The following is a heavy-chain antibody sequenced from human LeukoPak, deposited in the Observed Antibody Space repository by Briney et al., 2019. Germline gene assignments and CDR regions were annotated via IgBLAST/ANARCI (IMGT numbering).Heavy chain of an antibody. CDR1: GYTFTSYG. CDR2: ISAYNGNT. Sequence: GASVKVSCKASGYTFTSYGISWVRQAPGQGLEWMGWISAYNGNTNYAQKLQGRVTMTTDTSTSTAYVELRSLRSDDTAVYYCARVGYCSGGSRYSPCEKNWFDPWGQGTLVTVSS. D-gene: IGHD2-15*01. J-gene: IGHJ5*02. V-gene: IGHV1-18*01. CDR3: ARVGYCSGGSRYSPCEKNWFDP.